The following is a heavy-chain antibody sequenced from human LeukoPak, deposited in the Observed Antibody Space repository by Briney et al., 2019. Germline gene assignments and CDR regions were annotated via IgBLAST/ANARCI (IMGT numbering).Heavy chain of an antibody. V-gene: IGHV3-21*01. CDR1: GFTFSSYS. D-gene: IGHD2-2*01. CDR2: VSTGSNYI. CDR3: ARAPTVLVGYCSSSSCQADY. Sequence: PGGSLRLSCAASGFTFSSYSMNWVRQAPGKGLEWVSSVSTGSNYIYYADSVKGRFTISRDNDKNSLYLQMNSLRVEDTAVYYCARAPTVLVGYCSSSSCQADYWGQGTLVTVSS. J-gene: IGHJ4*02.